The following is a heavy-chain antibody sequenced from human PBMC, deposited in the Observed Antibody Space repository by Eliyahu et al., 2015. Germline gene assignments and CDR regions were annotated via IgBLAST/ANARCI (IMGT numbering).Heavy chain of an antibody. CDR3: ARYSPPRLVTAILFGMDV. CDR2: XYYSGGT. J-gene: IGHJ6*02. V-gene: IGHV4-39*01. CDR1: GGSISSSSYY. D-gene: IGHD2-21*02. Sequence: QLQLQESGPGLVKPSETLSLTCTVSGGSISSSSYYWGWIRQPPGXGLEWIGSXYYSGGTYYHPSLKSRVTISVDTSKNQFSLKLSSVTAADTAVYYCARYSPPRLVTAILFGMDVWGQGTTVTVSS.